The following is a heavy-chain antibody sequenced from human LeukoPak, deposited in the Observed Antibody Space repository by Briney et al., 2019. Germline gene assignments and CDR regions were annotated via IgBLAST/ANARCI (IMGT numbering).Heavy chain of an antibody. D-gene: IGHD5-12*01. J-gene: IGHJ6*02. CDR1: GFDFSSYN. CDR3: ARGGGYEEYYYYGMDV. V-gene: IGHV3-21*01. Sequence: GGSLRLSCAASGFDFSSYNMIWVRQSPGKGLEWVSSTSYFDDSTYYADSLKGRVTISRDNAKNSLSLQMHSLRAEDTAVYYCARGGGYEEYYYYGMDVWGQGTTVTVSS. CDR2: TSYFDDST.